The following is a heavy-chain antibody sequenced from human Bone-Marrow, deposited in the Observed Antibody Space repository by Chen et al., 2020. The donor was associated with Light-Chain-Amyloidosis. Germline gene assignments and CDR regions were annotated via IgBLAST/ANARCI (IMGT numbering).Heavy chain of an antibody. CDR2: IKQNGTER. CDR1: GLIFSRFW. J-gene: IGHJ4*02. CDR3: ARANYWGSYRYNAQGFDY. D-gene: IGHD3-16*02. Sequence: EVQLLESGGGLVKPGESLTLSCVASGLIFSRFWMPWVRQRPGKGLEWVANIKQNGTERYYVDSVKGRFTISRDNTKNSVYLQMNTLRAEDTAVYYCARANYWGSYRYNAQGFDYWGRGTLVTVSS. V-gene: IGHV3-7*03.